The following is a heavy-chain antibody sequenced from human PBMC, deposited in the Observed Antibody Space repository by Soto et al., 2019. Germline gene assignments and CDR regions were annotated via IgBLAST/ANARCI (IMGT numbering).Heavy chain of an antibody. CDR1: GGSISSGGYY. D-gene: IGHD2-2*01. V-gene: IGHV4-31*03. J-gene: IGHJ4*02. CDR2: IYYSGST. CDR3: AGEGVMVRASAAAY. Sequence: QVQLQESGPGLEKPSLTLSLTCTVSGGSISSGGYYWSWIRQHPGKGLEWIGYIYYSGSTYYNPTLKSRVTISVATSNNGFSLKLRSVTAADTAVYSCAGEGVMVRASAAAYWGQGALVTVSS.